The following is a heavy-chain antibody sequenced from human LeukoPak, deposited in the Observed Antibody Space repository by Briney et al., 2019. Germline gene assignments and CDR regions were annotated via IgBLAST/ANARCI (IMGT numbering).Heavy chain of an antibody. Sequence: GGSLRLSCAASGFTFSNHGMNWVRQAPGKGLEWVSSISSSSSYIYYADSVKGRLTISRDSSKKTVYLQMNSLRAEDTAVYYCAKEGRYGDYFDYWGQGTLVTVSS. CDR1: GFTFSNHG. D-gene: IGHD4-17*01. J-gene: IGHJ4*02. CDR2: ISSSSSYI. CDR3: AKEGRYGDYFDY. V-gene: IGHV3-21*01.